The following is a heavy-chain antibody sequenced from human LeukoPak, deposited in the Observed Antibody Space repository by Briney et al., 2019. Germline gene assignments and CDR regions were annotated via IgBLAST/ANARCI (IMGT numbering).Heavy chain of an antibody. D-gene: IGHD2-15*01. CDR1: GGSISSYY. CDR2: IYYSGRT. J-gene: IGHJ4*02. V-gene: IGHV4-59*01. Sequence: SETLSLTCTVSGGSISSYYWGWIRQPPGRGLEWIGYIYYSGRTNYNPSLKSRVTISVDTSRNQFSLKLSSVTAADTAVYYCARKNGRGYFDYWGQGTLITVSS. CDR3: ARKNGRGYFDY.